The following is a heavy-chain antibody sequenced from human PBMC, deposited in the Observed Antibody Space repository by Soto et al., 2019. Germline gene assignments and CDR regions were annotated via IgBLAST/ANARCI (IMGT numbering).Heavy chain of an antibody. CDR2: IIPIFGTA. CDR1: GGTFSSNA. J-gene: IGHJ5*02. CDR3: ARDTRLLWFGELGGNWFDP. V-gene: IGHV1-69*13. Sequence: ASVKVSCKASGGTFSSNAISWVRQAPGQGLEWMGGIIPIFGTANYAQKFQGRVTITADESTSTAYMELSSLRSEDTAVYYCARDTRLLWFGELGGNWFDPWGQGTLVTVS. D-gene: IGHD3-10*01.